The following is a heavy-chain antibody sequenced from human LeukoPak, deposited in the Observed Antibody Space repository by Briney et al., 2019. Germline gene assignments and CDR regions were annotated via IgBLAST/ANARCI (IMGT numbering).Heavy chain of an antibody. CDR1: GFTFDDYA. Sequence: GGSLRLSCAASGFTFDDYAMHWVRQAPGKGLEWVSGISWNSGSIGYADSVKGRFTISRDNAKNSLYLQMNSLRAEDTALYYCAKGRLRFLEWVDYWGQGTLVTVSS. CDR2: ISWNSGSI. D-gene: IGHD3-3*01. CDR3: AKGRLRFLEWVDY. V-gene: IGHV3-9*01. J-gene: IGHJ4*02.